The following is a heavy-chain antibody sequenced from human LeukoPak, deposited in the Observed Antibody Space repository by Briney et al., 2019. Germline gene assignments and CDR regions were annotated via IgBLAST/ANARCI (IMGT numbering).Heavy chain of an antibody. J-gene: IGHJ4*02. D-gene: IGHD1-26*01. Sequence: ASVKVSCKASGYTFTTYIISWVRQAPGQGLEWMGWISAYNGNTNYAQKLQGRLTMTTDTSTSTAYMELRSLRSDDTAVYYCARDPGKEGAIDYWGQGTLVTVSS. V-gene: IGHV1-18*01. CDR3: ARDPGKEGAIDY. CDR1: GYTFTTYI. CDR2: ISAYNGNT.